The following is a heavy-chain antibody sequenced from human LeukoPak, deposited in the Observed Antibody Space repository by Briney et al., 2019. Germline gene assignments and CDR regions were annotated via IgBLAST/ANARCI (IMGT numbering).Heavy chain of an antibody. D-gene: IGHD6-13*01. CDR2: ISGNGYST. J-gene: IGHJ4*02. V-gene: IGHV3-23*01. Sequence: GGSLGLSCAASGFTFSSCAVTWVRQAPGKGLQWVSDISGNGYSTYYADSLKGRFTISRDNSKNTLYLQMNSLRAEDTAVYYCATNSSSWYIDQWGQGTLVTVSS. CDR1: GFTFSSCA. CDR3: ATNSSSWYIDQ.